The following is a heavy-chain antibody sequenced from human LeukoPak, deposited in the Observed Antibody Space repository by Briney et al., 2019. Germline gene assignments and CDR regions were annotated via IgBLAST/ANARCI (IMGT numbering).Heavy chain of an antibody. D-gene: IGHD3-10*01. CDR2: ISYDGSNK. V-gene: IGHV3-30-3*01. CDR1: GFTFSSYA. Sequence: PGGSLTLSCAASGFTFSSYAMHWVRQAPGKGLEWVAVISYDGSNKYYADSVKGRFTISRDNSKNTLYLRMNSLRAEDTAVYYCAREFVACEVFDYWGQGTLVTVSS. J-gene: IGHJ4*02. CDR3: AREFVACEVFDY.